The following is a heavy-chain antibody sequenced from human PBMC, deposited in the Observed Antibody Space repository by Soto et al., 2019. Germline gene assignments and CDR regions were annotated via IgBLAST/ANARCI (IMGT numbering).Heavy chain of an antibody. CDR3: ARQRVLPAQYFFGY. CDR1: RDPVSSGSYS. D-gene: IGHD6-13*01. Sequence: PSETLSATCSVSRDPVSSGSYSWTWILQPPGKGLEWIGYVIPGGSTSYNSSLKSRVTLSIDTSENQFSLKLNSMTAADTAVYYCARQRVLPAQYFFGYWGQGTLVTVSS. V-gene: IGHV4-61*01. J-gene: IGHJ4*02. CDR2: VIPGGST.